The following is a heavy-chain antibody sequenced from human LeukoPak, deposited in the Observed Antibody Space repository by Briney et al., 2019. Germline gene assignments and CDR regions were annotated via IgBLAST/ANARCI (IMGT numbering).Heavy chain of an antibody. CDR2: ISYDGSNE. V-gene: IGHV3-30*03. CDR3: AQVGRGFTVAYYFDY. Sequence: SGGSLRLSCAASGFTFTNYGMHWVRQAPGKGLEWVAVISYDGSNEYYADSVKGRFTISRDNSKNTLYLQMNSLRVEDTAVYYCAQVGRGFTVAYYFDYWGQGTLVTVSS. D-gene: IGHD4-23*01. J-gene: IGHJ4*02. CDR1: GFTFTNYG.